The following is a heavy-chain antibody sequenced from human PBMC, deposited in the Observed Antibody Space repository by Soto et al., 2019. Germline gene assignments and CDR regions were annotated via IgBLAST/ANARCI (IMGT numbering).Heavy chain of an antibody. CDR1: GDSINSGDAY. CDR2: IYRSGSP. V-gene: IGHV4-30-4*01. D-gene: IGHD3-16*01. J-gene: IGHJ6*02. CDR3: AREGAASHSYYYGTDV. Sequence: QVQLQESGPGLVKPSQTLSLTCTVSGDSINSGDAYWSWIRQSPGKGLEWIGYIYRSGSPYYNPSLESRFTISVDTSKNQFFLRLNSVTAADTAVYYCAREGAASHSYYYGTDVWGQGATVIVSS.